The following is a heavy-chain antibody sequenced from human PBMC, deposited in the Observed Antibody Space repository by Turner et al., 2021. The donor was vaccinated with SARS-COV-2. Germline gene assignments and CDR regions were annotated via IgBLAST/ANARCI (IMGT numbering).Heavy chain of an antibody. V-gene: IGHV4-39*02. Sequence: QLPLQASGPGLVKPSETLSLTCTVSGASVNNSDYYWAWIRQPPERGLEWIGNIYYSGTTYYNPSLKSRVTISVDTSKNQFSLKLTSVTAADTAVYFCARDTRVVPLWVDSWGQGTLVTVSS. J-gene: IGHJ4*02. CDR1: GASVNNSDYY. D-gene: IGHD2-2*01. CDR2: IYYSGTT. CDR3: ARDTRVVPLWVDS.